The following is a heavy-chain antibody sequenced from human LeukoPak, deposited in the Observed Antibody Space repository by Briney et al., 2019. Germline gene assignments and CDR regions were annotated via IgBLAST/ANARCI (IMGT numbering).Heavy chain of an antibody. Sequence: TGGSLRLSCAASGFTFDDYAMHWVRQAPGKGLEWVSPISGDGGSTYYADSVKGRFTISRDNSKNSLYLQMNSLRTEDTALYYCAKGYCGGDCAPALFDYWGQGTLVTVSS. J-gene: IGHJ4*02. V-gene: IGHV3-43*02. D-gene: IGHD2-21*02. CDR2: ISGDGGST. CDR3: AKGYCGGDCAPALFDY. CDR1: GFTFDDYA.